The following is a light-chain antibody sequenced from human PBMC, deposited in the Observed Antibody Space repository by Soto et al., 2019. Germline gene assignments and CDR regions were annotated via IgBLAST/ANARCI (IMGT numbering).Light chain of an antibody. J-gene: IGLJ2*01. CDR1: SSDVGSYNL. Sequence: QSALTQPASVSGSPRQSITISCTGTSSDVGSYNLVSWYQQHPGKAPKLMIYEVSKRPSGVSNRFSGSKSGNTASLTISGLQAEDEADYYCCSYAGSSTFQFGGGTKLTVL. CDR2: EVS. V-gene: IGLV2-23*02. CDR3: CSYAGSSTFQ.